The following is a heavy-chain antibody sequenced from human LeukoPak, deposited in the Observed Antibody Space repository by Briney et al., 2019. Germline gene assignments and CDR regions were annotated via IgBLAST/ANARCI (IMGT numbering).Heavy chain of an antibody. D-gene: IGHD3-9*01. CDR3: ARTPLFTGYYYFDY. CDR1: GGSISSGGYY. Sequence: PSETXSXXCTVSGGSISSGGYYWSWIRQRPGKGLEWIGYMYHSGSTYYTPSLQSRVTISVDRSKNQFSLKLTSVTAADTAVYYCARTPLFTGYYYFDYWGQGTLVTVSS. J-gene: IGHJ4*02. V-gene: IGHV4-30-2*01. CDR2: MYHSGST.